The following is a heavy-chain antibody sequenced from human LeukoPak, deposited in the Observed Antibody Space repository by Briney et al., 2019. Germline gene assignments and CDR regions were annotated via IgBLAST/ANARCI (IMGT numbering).Heavy chain of an antibody. D-gene: IGHD3-10*01. CDR2: INKDATIT. CDR1: GFTLSSYW. V-gene: IGHV3-74*03. Sequence: GGSLRLSCAASGFTLSSYWMHWVRQGPGKGLEWVSRINKDATITTYADSVKGRFTVSRDNVKNMVYLDMNGLRGDDTAVYYCARSGIGRAFDIWGQGATVTVSS. J-gene: IGHJ3*02. CDR3: ARSGIGRAFDI.